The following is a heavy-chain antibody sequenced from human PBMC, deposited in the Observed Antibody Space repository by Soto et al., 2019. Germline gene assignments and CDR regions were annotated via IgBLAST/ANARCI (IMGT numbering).Heavy chain of an antibody. CDR2: MSYDGTTK. CDR1: GFIFSDYV. V-gene: IGHV3-30-3*01. J-gene: IGHJ4*02. D-gene: IGHD2-8*02. CDR3: AREVLCSPDVDD. Sequence: QVQLVESEGGVVQPGRSLRLSCAASGFIFSDYVMYWVRQAPGKGLEWVAFMSYDGTTKYYADSVKGRFTISRDNSKYTLDLQMNNPRREDTGVYYCAREVLCSPDVDDWGMGTMVTVSS.